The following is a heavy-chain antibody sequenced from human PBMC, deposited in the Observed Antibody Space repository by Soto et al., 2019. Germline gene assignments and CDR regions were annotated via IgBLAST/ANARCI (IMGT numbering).Heavy chain of an antibody. Sequence: QVQLQESGPGLVKPSETLSLTCTVSGGSVSSGSYYWSWIRQPPGKGLEWIGYIYYSGSTNYNPPPXSXXTISVDTSKNHFSLKLSSVTAADTAVYCGARGSGPNDAFDIWGQGTMVTVSS. CDR2: IYYSGST. V-gene: IGHV4-61*03. CDR1: GGSVSSGSYY. CDR3: ARGSGPNDAFDI. J-gene: IGHJ3*02. D-gene: IGHD2-15*01.